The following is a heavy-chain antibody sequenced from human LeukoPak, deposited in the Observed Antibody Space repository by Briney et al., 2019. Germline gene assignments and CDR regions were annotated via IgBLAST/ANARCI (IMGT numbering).Heavy chain of an antibody. CDR2: ITSSGDGT. CDR3: AKDRPNYYGSNGRYYRRDGDY. Sequence: GGSLRLSCAAPGFTFSIYAMSWVRQAPGKGLQWVSSITSSGDGTYYADSVKGRFTISRDNSENMLYLQMNSLRVEDTAVYFCAKDRPNYYGSNGRYYRRDGDYWGQGTLVTVSS. CDR1: GFTFSIYA. J-gene: IGHJ4*02. D-gene: IGHD3-22*01. V-gene: IGHV3-23*01.